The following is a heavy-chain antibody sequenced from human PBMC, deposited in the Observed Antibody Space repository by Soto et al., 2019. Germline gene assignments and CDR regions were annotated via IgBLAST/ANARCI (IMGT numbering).Heavy chain of an antibody. Sequence: EVQLVESGGGLVQPGGSLRLSCAAYGFTFSTYWMHWVRQDPGEGLVWVSRINSDGTGTFYADSVKGRCTISRDNAKNTMYLQMNSLRGEDTAVYYCTRVLVTSPRYFDLWGRGTLVTVSS. CDR1: GFTFSTYW. CDR2: INSDGTGT. D-gene: IGHD3-3*01. J-gene: IGHJ2*01. V-gene: IGHV3-74*01. CDR3: TRVLVTSPRYFDL.